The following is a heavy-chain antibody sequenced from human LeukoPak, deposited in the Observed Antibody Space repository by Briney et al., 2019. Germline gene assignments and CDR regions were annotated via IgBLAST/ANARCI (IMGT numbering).Heavy chain of an antibody. CDR1: GYSISSGYY. J-gene: IGHJ4*02. D-gene: IGHD3-10*01. CDR3: ARDIVWFGESNINYFDY. V-gene: IGHV4-38-2*02. Sequence: SETLSLTCTVSGYSISSGYYWGWIRQPPGKGPEWIGSIYHSGSTYYNPSLKSRVTISVDTSKNQFSLKLSSVTAADTAVYYCARDIVWFGESNINYFDYWGQGTLVTVSS. CDR2: IYHSGST.